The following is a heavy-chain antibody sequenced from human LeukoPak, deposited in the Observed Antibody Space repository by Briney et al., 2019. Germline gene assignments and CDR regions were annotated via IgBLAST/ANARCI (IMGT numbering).Heavy chain of an antibody. CDR3: ARDRARYGLDY. CDR2: ISSSGSTI. Sequence: GGSLRLSCAASGFTFSSYEMNWVRQAPGKGLEWVSYISSSGSTIYYADSVKGRFTISRDNAKNSLYLQMNSLRAEDTAVYYCARDRARYGLDYWGQGTLVTVSS. J-gene: IGHJ4*02. V-gene: IGHV3-48*03. CDR1: GFTFSSYE. D-gene: IGHD5-18*01.